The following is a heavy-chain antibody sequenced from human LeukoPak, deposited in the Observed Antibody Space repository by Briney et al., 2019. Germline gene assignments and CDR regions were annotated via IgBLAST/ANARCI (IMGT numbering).Heavy chain of an antibody. CDR2: INPNSGGT. D-gene: IGHD4-17*01. V-gene: IGHV1-2*02. Sequence: ASVKVSCKASGYTFTDYYMHWVRQAPGQGLEWMGWINPNSGGTNYAQKFQGRVTMTRDTSISTAYMELSRLRSDDTAVYYCARDRYGDYNGYMDVWGKGTTVTISS. CDR3: ARDRYGDYNGYMDV. J-gene: IGHJ6*03. CDR1: GYTFTDYY.